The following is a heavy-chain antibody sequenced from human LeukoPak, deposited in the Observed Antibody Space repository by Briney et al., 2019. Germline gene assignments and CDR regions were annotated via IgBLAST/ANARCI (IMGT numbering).Heavy chain of an antibody. D-gene: IGHD3-22*01. V-gene: IGHV3-74*01. Sequence: GGSLRLSCAASGFTFSNYWMHWVRQGPGKGLVWVSRINDDGSSTTSADSVKGRFTISRDNAKNTLYLQMNTLRAEDTALYYCARARHYYDSRGYFYWFDYWGQGALVTVSS. CDR2: INDDGSST. J-gene: IGHJ4*02. CDR1: GFTFSNYW. CDR3: ARARHYYDSRGYFYWFDY.